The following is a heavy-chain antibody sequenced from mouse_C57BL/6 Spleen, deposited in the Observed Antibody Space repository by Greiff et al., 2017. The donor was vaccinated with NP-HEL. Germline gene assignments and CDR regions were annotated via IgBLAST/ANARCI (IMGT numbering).Heavy chain of an antibody. CDR2: IWSGGST. D-gene: IGHD3-2*02. J-gene: IGHJ4*01. V-gene: IGHV2-2*01. CDR1: GFSLTSYG. Sequence: QVQLQQSGPGLVQPSQSLSITCTVSGFSLTSYGVHWVRQSPGKGLEWLGVIWSGGSTDYNAAFISRLSISKDNSKSQVFFKMNSLQADDTAIYYCARNTPYSSGSAMDYWGQGTSVTVSS. CDR3: ARNTPYSSGSAMDY.